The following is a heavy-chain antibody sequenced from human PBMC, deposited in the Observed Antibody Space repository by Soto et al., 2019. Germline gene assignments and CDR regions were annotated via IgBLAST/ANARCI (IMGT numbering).Heavy chain of an antibody. V-gene: IGHV5-51*01. D-gene: IGHD4-17*01. Sequence: GESLKISCKGSGYSFSNWWIAWVRQMPGKGLEYMGIIYPSDSQTRYSPSFQGQVTISADKSISTAYLQWSSLKASDTAVYYCARHGFYGDYSSNYFDPWGQGTLVTVSS. CDR3: ARHGFYGDYSSNYFDP. CDR1: GYSFSNWW. J-gene: IGHJ5*02. CDR2: IYPSDSQT.